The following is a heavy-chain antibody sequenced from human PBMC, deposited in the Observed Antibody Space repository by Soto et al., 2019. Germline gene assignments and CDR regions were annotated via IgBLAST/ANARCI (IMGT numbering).Heavy chain of an antibody. Sequence: PSETLSLTCTVSGGSISSSSYYWGWIRQPPGKGLEWIGSIYYSGSTYYNPSLKSRVTISVDTSKNQFSLKLSSVTAADTAVYYCARCSFDILTAGYYYGMDVWGQGTTVTVSS. CDR2: IYYSGST. CDR3: ARCSFDILTAGYYYGMDV. CDR1: GGSISSSSYY. J-gene: IGHJ6*02. D-gene: IGHD3-9*01. V-gene: IGHV4-39*07.